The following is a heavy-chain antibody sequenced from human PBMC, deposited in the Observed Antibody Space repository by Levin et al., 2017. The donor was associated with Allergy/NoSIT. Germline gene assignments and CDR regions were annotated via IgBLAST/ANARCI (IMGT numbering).Heavy chain of an antibody. D-gene: IGHD6-19*01. J-gene: IGHJ1*01. CDR2: IYSGGTT. V-gene: IGHV3-53*01. CDR1: GFTVSSNY. Sequence: PSETLSLTCAASGFTVSSNYMSWVRQAPGKGLEWVSVIYSGGTTYYADSVKGRFTISRDTSKNTLYLQMNSLRAADTAVYHCARSRIAVGGNGFQHWGQGTLVTVSS. CDR3: ARSRIAVGGNGFQH.